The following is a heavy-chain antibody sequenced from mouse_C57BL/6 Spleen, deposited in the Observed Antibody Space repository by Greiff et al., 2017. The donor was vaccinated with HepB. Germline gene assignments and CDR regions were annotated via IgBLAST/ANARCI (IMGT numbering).Heavy chain of an antibody. CDR2: ISYDGSN. J-gene: IGHJ3*01. V-gene: IGHV3-6*01. Sequence: ESGPGLVKPSQSLSLTCSVTGYSITSGYYWNWIRQFPGNKLEWMGYISYDGSNNYNPSLKNRISITRDTSKNQFFLKLNSVTTEDTATYYCARDDSNYVLLAYWGQGTLVTVSA. CDR3: ARDDSNYVLLAY. D-gene: IGHD2-5*01. CDR1: GYSITSGYY.